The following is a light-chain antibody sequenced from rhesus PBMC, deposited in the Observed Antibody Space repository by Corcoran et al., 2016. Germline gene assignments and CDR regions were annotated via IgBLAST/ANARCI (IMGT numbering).Light chain of an antibody. V-gene: IGKV1S12*01. CDR1: QNIYSN. CDR2: AAS. CDR3: QHYYDNPLT. Sequence: DIQMTQSPSALSASVGDRVTISCRASQNIYSNLAWYQQKPGEAPKLLIYAASSLQTGIPSRFSGSGSGTDFTLTISSLQPEDSAAYYCQHYYDNPLTFGGGTKVGLK. J-gene: IGKJ4*01.